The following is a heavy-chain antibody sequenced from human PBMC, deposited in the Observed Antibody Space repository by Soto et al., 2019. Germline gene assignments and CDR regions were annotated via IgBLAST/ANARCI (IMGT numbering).Heavy chain of an antibody. CDR1: GFAFSSYG. CDR2: ISYDGSNK. J-gene: IGHJ6*02. Sequence: RGALRLSCAASGFAFSSYGIHCVRHSPCKGLEWVGVISYDGSNKYYADSVKGRFTISRDNSKNTLYLQMNSLRAEDTAVYYCAKDGGPGSPVYGMDVWGQGTTVTVSS. CDR3: AKDGGPGSPVYGMDV. D-gene: IGHD1-26*01. V-gene: IGHV3-30*18.